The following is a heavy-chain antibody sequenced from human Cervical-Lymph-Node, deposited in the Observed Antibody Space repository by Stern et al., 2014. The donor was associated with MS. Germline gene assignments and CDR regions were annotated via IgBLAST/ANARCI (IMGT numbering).Heavy chain of an antibody. D-gene: IGHD3-3*01. CDR2: FDPEDGET. Sequence: QVQLGQSGAEVKKPGASVKVSCKVSGYTLSEFSMHWVRQAPGKGLEWMGGFDPEDGETIYAQRFQGRVAMTEDTSTDTAYMELRSLTFEDTAVYYCATDCDDFRSGYSAPTKGYGLDVWGQGTTVTVTS. V-gene: IGHV1-24*01. J-gene: IGHJ6*02. CDR3: ATDCDDFRSGYSAPTKGYGLDV. CDR1: GYTLSEFS.